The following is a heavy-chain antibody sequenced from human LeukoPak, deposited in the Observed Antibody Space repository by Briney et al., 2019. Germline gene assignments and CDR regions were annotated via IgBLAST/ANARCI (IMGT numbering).Heavy chain of an antibody. Sequence: GGSLRLACAASGFTFSSHGMHWVCQAPGKGLEHVAAISSNGANTFYANSVKGRFTISRDNSKNTLYLQMGSLKPEDMAVYYCARDSCGGYRCWRYFDNWGQGTLVTVSS. J-gene: IGHJ4*02. V-gene: IGHV3-64*01. CDR3: ARDSCGGYRCWRYFDN. D-gene: IGHD2-21*01. CDR2: ISSNGANT. CDR1: GFTFSSHG.